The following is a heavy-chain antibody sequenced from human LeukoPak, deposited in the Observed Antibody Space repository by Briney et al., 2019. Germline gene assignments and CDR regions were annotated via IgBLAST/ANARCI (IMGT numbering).Heavy chain of an antibody. D-gene: IGHD3-22*01. CDR1: GFTFSSYE. CDR2: ISSSGSTI. V-gene: IGHV3-48*03. CDR3: ARDRRFDSSGYYGNWFDP. Sequence: PGGSLRLSCAASGFTFSSYEMNWVRQAPGKGLEGVSYISSSGSTIYYADSVKGRFTISRDNAKNSLYLQMNSLRAEDTAVYYCARDRRFDSSGYYGNWFDPWGQGTLVTVSS. J-gene: IGHJ5*02.